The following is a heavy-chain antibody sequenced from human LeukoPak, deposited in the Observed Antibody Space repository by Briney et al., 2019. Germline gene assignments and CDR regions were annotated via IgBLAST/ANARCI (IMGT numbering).Heavy chain of an antibody. J-gene: IGHJ4*02. Sequence: GGSLRLSCAASGFTFSSYGMHWVRQAPGKGLEWVAVISYDGSNKYYADSVKGRFTISRVNSKNTLYLQMNSLRAEDTAVYYCAKVPLVGATWGYYFDYWGQGTLVTVSS. CDR3: AKVPLVGATWGYYFDY. CDR2: ISYDGSNK. V-gene: IGHV3-30*18. CDR1: GFTFSSYG. D-gene: IGHD1-26*01.